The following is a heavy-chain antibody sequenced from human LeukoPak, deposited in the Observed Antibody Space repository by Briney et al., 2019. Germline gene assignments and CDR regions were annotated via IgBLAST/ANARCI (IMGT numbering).Heavy chain of an antibody. D-gene: IGHD5-24*01. Sequence: PGGSLRLSCAASGFTVSDNYMSWVRQAPGKGLEWVSVFYSGGSTRYADSVKGRFTISRDNSKNTLYLQLNSLRAEDTAVYYCARATPRYFDYWGQGTLVTVSS. CDR3: ARATPRYFDY. CDR1: GFTVSDNY. V-gene: IGHV3-66*01. CDR2: FYSGGST. J-gene: IGHJ4*02.